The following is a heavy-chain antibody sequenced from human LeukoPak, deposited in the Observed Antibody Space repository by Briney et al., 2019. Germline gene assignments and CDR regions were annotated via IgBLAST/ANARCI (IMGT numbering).Heavy chain of an antibody. J-gene: IGHJ4*02. D-gene: IGHD3-3*01. CDR3: ARLRFRSAYVDY. V-gene: IGHV4-61*02. CDR1: GGSISSGSYY. CDR2: IYTSGST. Sequence: SQTLSLTCTVSGGSISSGSYYWSWVRQPAGKGLEWIGRIYTSGSTNYNPSLKSRVTISVDTSKNQFSLKLSSVTAADTAVYYCARLRFRSAYVDYWGQGTLVTVSS.